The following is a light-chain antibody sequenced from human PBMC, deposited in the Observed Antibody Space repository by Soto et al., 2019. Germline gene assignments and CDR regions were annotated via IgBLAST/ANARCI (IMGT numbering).Light chain of an antibody. CDR1: QSVSSSY. V-gene: IGKV3-20*01. CDR2: GAS. Sequence: EVVLTQSPGTLSLSPGERATLSCRAIQSVSSSYLAWYQQKPGQAPRLLIYGASSRATGIPDRFSGSGSGTDFTLTISRLEPEDLAVYYCQQYGSSPWTFGQGTKVAIK. CDR3: QQYGSSPWT. J-gene: IGKJ1*01.